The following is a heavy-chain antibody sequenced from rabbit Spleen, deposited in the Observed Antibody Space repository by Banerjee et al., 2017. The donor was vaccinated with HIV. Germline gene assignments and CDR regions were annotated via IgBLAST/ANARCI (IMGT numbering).Heavy chain of an antibody. V-gene: IGHV1S40*01. J-gene: IGHJ2*01. CDR2: IDSGSSGFT. CDR1: GFSFSSSDY. D-gene: IGHD1-1*01. CDR3: ARNYVNAFDP. Sequence: VESGGGLVKPGSSLTLTCKASGFSFSSSDYMCWVRQAPGKGLEWIACIDSGSSGFTYFASWAKGRFTISKTSSTTVTLQMTSLTAADTATYFCARNYVNAFDPWGQGTLVTVS.